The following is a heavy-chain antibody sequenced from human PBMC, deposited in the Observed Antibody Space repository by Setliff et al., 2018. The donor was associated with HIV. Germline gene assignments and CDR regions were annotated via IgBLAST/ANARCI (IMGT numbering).Heavy chain of an antibody. D-gene: IGHD3-22*01. Sequence: ASVKVSCKASGYTFTSYGISWVRQAPGQGLEWMGWISAYNGDTNYAQKLQGRVTMTTDTSTSTAYMELRSLRSDDTAVYYCARRGHEVYGYYYYYSYFMGVWGKGTAVTVSS. CDR1: GYTFTSYG. CDR3: ARRGHEVYGYYYYYSYFMGV. CDR2: ISAYNGDT. V-gene: IGHV1-18*01. J-gene: IGHJ6*03.